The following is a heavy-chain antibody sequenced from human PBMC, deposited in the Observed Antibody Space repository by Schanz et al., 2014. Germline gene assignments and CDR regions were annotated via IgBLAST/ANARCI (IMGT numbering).Heavy chain of an antibody. Sequence: QVHLVQSGAEVKKPGSSVKVACKASGDTFSSYVISWVRQAPGQGLEWMGRIIPILDIADFAQRFQGRVTFKADKSTSTVYMELSSLRSEDTAVYYCVRDHYPQLDGLDYWGQGTLVTVSS. J-gene: IGHJ4*02. D-gene: IGHD1-1*01. CDR2: IIPILDIA. V-gene: IGHV1-69*04. CDR1: GDTFSSYV. CDR3: VRDHYPQLDGLDY.